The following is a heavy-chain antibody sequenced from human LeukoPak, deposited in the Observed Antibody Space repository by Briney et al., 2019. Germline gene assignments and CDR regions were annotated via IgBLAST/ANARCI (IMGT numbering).Heavy chain of an antibody. Sequence: GGSLRLSCAASGFTFSSYAMSWVRQAPGKGPEWVSAISGSGGSTYYADSVKGRFTISRDNSKNSLYLQMNSLRAEDTAVYYCAKPKSNYYDSSGYPYWGQGTLVTVSS. CDR1: GFTFSSYA. CDR3: AKPKSNYYDSSGYPY. J-gene: IGHJ4*02. CDR2: ISGSGGST. V-gene: IGHV3-23*01. D-gene: IGHD3-22*01.